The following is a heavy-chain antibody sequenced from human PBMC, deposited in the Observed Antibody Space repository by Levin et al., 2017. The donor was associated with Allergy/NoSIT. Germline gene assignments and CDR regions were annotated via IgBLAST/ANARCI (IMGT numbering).Heavy chain of an antibody. CDR3: ARAGGGDDPSTYYYYYGMDV. CDR2: ITSPSKYI. CDR1: GFTFSSHS. Sequence: GGSLRLSCSASGFTFSSHSMNWVRRAPGRGLEWVASITSPSKYIYYTESVRGRFTISRDDARNSVYLQMDSLGAEDTAVYFCARAGGGDDPSTYYYYYGMDVWGQGTTVTVSS. J-gene: IGHJ6*02. D-gene: IGHD3-16*01. V-gene: IGHV3-21*01.